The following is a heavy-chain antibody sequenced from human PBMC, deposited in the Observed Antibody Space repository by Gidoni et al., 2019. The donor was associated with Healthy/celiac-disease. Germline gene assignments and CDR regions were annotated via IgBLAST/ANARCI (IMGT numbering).Heavy chain of an antibody. J-gene: IGHJ2*01. Sequence: QVQLVESGGGVVQPGRSLRLSCAASGFTFSSYGSHWVRQAPGKGLEWVAGIWYDGSNKYYADSVKGRFTISRDNSKNTLYLQMNSLRAEDTAVYYCARDTSSSSEPLYFDLWGRGTLVTVSS. V-gene: IGHV3-33*01. D-gene: IGHD6-6*01. CDR1: GFTFSSYG. CDR3: ARDTSSSSEPLYFDL. CDR2: IWYDGSNK.